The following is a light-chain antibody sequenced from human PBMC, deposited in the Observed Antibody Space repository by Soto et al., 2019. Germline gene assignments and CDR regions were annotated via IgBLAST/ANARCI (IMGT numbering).Light chain of an antibody. Sequence: IQLTQSPSSLSASVGDRVTMTCLARQGISSYLALYQHKPGKAPTLLMYAASTLETGFTSRFSGSGSGTDFTLTIRSLQPEDFATYYCQQLNIYPFTFGPGTKVDI. CDR2: AAS. CDR3: QQLNIYPFT. J-gene: IGKJ3*01. V-gene: IGKV1-9*01. CDR1: QGISSY.